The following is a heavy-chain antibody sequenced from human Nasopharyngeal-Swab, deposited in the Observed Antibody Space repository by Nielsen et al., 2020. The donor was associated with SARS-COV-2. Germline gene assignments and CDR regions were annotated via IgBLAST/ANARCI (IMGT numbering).Heavy chain of an antibody. D-gene: IGHD2-2*01. Sequence: LSLTCAASGFTFSSYWMSWVRQAPGKGLEWVSAISGSGGSTYYADSVKGRFTISRDNSKNTLYLQMNSLRAEDTAVYYCAKVGVIDIVVVPAAISTYYFDYWGQGTLVTVSS. CDR1: GFTFSSYW. CDR3: AKVGVIDIVVVPAAISTYYFDY. V-gene: IGHV3-23*01. J-gene: IGHJ4*02. CDR2: ISGSGGST.